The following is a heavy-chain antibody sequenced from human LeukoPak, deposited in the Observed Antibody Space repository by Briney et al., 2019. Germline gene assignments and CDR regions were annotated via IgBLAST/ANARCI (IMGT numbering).Heavy chain of an antibody. CDR2: IYYSGST. CDR1: GGSISSSSYY. D-gene: IGHD6-6*01. J-gene: IGHJ6*03. V-gene: IGHV4-39*07. Sequence: SETLSLTCTVSGGSISSSSYYWGWIRQPPGKGLEWIGSIYYSGSTYYNPSLKSRVTISVDTSKNQFSLKLSSVTAADTAVYYCARVAYSSSFYYYYYYMDVWGKGTTVTVSS. CDR3: ARVAYSSSFYYYYYYMDV.